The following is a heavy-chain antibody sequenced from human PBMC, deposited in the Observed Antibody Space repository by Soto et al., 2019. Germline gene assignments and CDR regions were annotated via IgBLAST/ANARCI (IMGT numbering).Heavy chain of an antibody. V-gene: IGHV1-18*01. CDR1: GYTFTSYG. J-gene: IGHJ6*02. CDR2: ISAYNGNT. D-gene: IGHD3-3*01. Sequence: ASVKVSCKASGYTFTSYGISWVRQAPGQGLEWMGWISAYNGNTNYAQKIQGRVTMTTDTSTSTAYMELRSLRSDDTAVYYCARRTYYDFWSGYSRYYYGMDVWGQGTTVTVSS. CDR3: ARRTYYDFWSGYSRYYYGMDV.